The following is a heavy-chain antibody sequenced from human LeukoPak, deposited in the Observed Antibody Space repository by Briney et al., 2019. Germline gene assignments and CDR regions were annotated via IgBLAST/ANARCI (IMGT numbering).Heavy chain of an antibody. Sequence: QPGGSLRLSCAASGFTFSSYGMHWVRQAPGKGLEWVAVTWYDGSNKYYADSVKGRFTISRDNSKNTLYLQMNSLRAEDTAVYYCARGLGYCSSTSCYAAGSNWFDPWGQGTLVTVSS. V-gene: IGHV3-33*01. D-gene: IGHD2-2*01. J-gene: IGHJ5*02. CDR1: GFTFSSYG. CDR3: ARGLGYCSSTSCYAAGSNWFDP. CDR2: TWYDGSNK.